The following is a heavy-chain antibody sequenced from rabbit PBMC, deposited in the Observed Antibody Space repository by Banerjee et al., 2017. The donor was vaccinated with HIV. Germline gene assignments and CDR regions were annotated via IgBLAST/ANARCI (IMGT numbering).Heavy chain of an antibody. J-gene: IGHJ4*01. Sequence: QQQLEESGGGLVKPGGTLTLTCKASGIDFSGYYYMCWVRQAPGKGLEFIACINSSSGNTVYATWAKGRFTISKTSSTTVTLQMTSLTAADTATYFCARAGSGYRQFDLWGQGTLVTVS. V-gene: IGHV1S45*01. CDR3: ARAGSGYRQFDL. CDR2: INSSSGNT. CDR1: GIDFSGYYY. D-gene: IGHD8-1*01.